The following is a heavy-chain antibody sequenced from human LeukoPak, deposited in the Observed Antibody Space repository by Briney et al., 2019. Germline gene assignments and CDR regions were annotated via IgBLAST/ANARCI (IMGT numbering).Heavy chain of an antibody. CDR3: ARAPYSSSWLPWFDP. CDR1: GGSISSYY. CDR2: IYYSGST. D-gene: IGHD6-13*01. Sequence: SETLSLTCTVSGGSISSYYWSWIRQPPGKGLEWIGYIYYSGSTNYNPSLKSRVTISVDTSKNQFSLKLSSVTAADTAVYYCARAPYSSSWLPWFDPWGQGTLVTVSS. V-gene: IGHV4-59*01. J-gene: IGHJ5*02.